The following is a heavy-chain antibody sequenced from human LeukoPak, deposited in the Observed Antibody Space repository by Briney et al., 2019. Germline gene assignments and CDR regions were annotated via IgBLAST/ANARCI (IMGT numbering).Heavy chain of an antibody. V-gene: IGHV4-59*01. CDR1: GGSISSYY. CDR3: ARDRYYYYGMDV. CDR2: IYYSGST. J-gene: IGHJ6*02. Sequence: SETLSLTCTVAGGSISSYYWSWIRQPPGKGLEWIGYIYYSGSTNYNPSLKSRVTISVDTSKNQFSLKLSSVTAADTAVYYCARDRYYYYGMDVWGQGTTVTVSS.